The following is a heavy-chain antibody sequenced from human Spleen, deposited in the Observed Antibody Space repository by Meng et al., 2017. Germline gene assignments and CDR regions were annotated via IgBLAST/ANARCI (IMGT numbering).Heavy chain of an antibody. V-gene: IGHV1-18*01. J-gene: IGHJ4*02. D-gene: IGHD6-13*01. Sequence: QGQLVQSGAEVKKPGASVRVSCKASGYTFTSYGISWVRQAPGQGLEWMGWISAYNGNTKYSQKFQGRVTITRDTSISTAYMDLSGLRSDDTAMYYCARDEDISAAGKLFGDYWGQGTLVTVSS. CDR1: GYTFTSYG. CDR2: ISAYNGNT. CDR3: ARDEDISAAGKLFGDY.